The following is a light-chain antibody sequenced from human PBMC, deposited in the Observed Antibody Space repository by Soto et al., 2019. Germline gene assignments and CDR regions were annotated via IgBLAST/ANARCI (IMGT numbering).Light chain of an antibody. CDR3: AAWDDSLSSWV. CDR1: RSNIGTQY. J-gene: IGLJ3*02. V-gene: IGLV1-47*01. Sequence: QAVVTQASSASGTPGQRVNISCSGSRSNIGTQYVCWYQQLPGTAPKLLIYRDNQRPSGVPDRFSGAKSGTSASLAISGLRSEDEADYYCAAWDDSLSSWVFGGGTKLTVL. CDR2: RDN.